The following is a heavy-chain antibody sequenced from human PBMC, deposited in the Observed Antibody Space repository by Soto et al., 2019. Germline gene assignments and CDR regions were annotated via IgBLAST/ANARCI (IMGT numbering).Heavy chain of an antibody. J-gene: IGHJ6*02. CDR2: ISYDGSSK. D-gene: IGHD3-10*01. V-gene: IGHV3-30*18. Sequence: QEQLVESGGGDVQPGRSLRLSCAASGFTFSKYGMHWVRQVPGKGLEWVAAISYDGSSKHFADSVKGRFTISRDNSKNTLYLHMNGLTTEDTALYYCAKDRAWQSGRYYYGMDVWGLGTTVTVSS. CDR1: GFTFSKYG. CDR3: AKDRAWQSGRYYYGMDV.